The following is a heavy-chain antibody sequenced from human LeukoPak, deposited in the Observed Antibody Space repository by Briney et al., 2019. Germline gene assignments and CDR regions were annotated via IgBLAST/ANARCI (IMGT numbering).Heavy chain of an antibody. CDR2: IRVYNGNT. CDR1: GYTFTSYG. CDR3: ARTQYYYDSSGYYPEFDY. V-gene: IGHV1-18*01. D-gene: IGHD3-22*01. Sequence: ASVKVSCKASGYTFTSYGINWVRQAPGQGLEWMGWIRVYNGNTNYAQKLQGRVTMTTDTSTSTAYMELRSLRSDDTAVYYCARTQYYYDSSGYYPEFDYWGQGTLVTVSS. J-gene: IGHJ4*02.